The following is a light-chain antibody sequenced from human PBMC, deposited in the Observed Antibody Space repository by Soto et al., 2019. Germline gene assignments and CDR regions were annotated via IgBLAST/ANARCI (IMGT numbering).Light chain of an antibody. V-gene: IGLV6-57*04. CDR2: ESK. CDR1: SGSIANNY. CDR3: QSYDSSFVV. J-gene: IGLJ2*01. Sequence: NFMLTQPHSLSESPGKTVTISCTRSSGSIANNYVQWYQQRPGSAPTAVIYESKQRPSGVPDRFSGSTDGSSNSASLTISGLQTEDEADYYCQSYDSSFVVFGGGTKLTVL.